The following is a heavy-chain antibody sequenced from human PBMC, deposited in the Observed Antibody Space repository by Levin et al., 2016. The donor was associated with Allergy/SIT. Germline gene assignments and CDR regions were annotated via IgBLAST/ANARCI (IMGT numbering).Heavy chain of an antibody. CDR1: GFTFSSYW. Sequence: GESLKISCAASGFTFSSYWMHWVRQAPGKGLVWVSRINSDGSSTSYADSVKGRFTISRDNAKNTLYLQMNSLRAEDTAVYYCARDPYYGGNRLFDYWGQGTLVTVSS. D-gene: IGHD4-23*01. V-gene: IGHV3-74*01. CDR3: ARDPYYGGNRLFDY. J-gene: IGHJ4*02. CDR2: INSDGSST.